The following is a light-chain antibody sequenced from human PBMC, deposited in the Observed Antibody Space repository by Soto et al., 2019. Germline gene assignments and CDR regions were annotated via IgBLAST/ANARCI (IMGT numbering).Light chain of an antibody. J-gene: IGKJ1*01. Sequence: EIVMTQSPGTLSLSPGERATLSCRASQSVSSSYLAWYQQKPGQAPRLLIYGASSRATGIPDRFSGSGSGTDFSPPIRRLESEDLAVYYCQQYGSARTVGQGTK. CDR3: QQYGSART. V-gene: IGKV3-20*01. CDR1: QSVSSSY. CDR2: GAS.